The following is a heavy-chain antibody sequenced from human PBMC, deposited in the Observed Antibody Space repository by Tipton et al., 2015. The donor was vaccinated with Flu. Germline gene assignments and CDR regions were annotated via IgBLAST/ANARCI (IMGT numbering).Heavy chain of an antibody. CDR2: ISAYNGNT. V-gene: IGHV1-18*01. CDR1: GYTFTSYG. CDR3: ARDSLDYYYDSSGDYFDY. Sequence: QVQLVQSGAEVKKPGASVKVSCKASGYTFTSYGISWVRQAPGQGLEWMGWISAYNGNTNYAQKLQGRVTMTTDTSTSTAYMELRSLRSDDTAVYYCARDSLDYYYDSSGDYFDYWGQGTLVTVSS. J-gene: IGHJ4*02. D-gene: IGHD3-22*01.